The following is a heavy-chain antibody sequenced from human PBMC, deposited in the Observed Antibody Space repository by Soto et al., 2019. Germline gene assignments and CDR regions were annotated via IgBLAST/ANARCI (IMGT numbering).Heavy chain of an antibody. J-gene: IGHJ4*02. CDR3: VRGELRPRFDY. CDR2: IHSDGTTT. CDR1: GFTVSWYW. V-gene: IGHV3-74*01. D-gene: IGHD1-7*01. Sequence: PGGSLRLSCAASGFTVSWYWMHWVRQAPGKGLVWVSRIHSDGTTTTYADSVKGRFTISRDNAKNTLYLQMNSLRAEDTAVYYSVRGELRPRFDYWGQGTLVTVSS.